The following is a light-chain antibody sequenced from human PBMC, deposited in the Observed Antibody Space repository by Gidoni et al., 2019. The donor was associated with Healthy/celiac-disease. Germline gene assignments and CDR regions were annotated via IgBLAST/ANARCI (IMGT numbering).Light chain of an antibody. CDR3: NSRDSSGNPF. CDR2: GTN. CDR1: SLRSYY. V-gene: IGLV3-19*01. Sequence: SSELTQDPAVSVALGQTVRITCQGDSLRSYYASWYQQKPGQAPVLVIYGTNNRPSGIPDRFSGSSSGNTASLTITGAQAEDEADYYCNSRDSSGNPFFGGGTKLTVL. J-gene: IGLJ2*01.